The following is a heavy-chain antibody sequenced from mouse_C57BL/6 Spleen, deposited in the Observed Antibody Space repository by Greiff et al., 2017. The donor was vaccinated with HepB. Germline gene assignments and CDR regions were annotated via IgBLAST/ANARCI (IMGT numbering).Heavy chain of an antibody. CDR1: GFTFSDYY. Sequence: EVKLMESGGGLVQPGGSLKLSCAASGFTFSDYYMYWVRQTPEKRLEWVAYISNGGGSTYYPDTVKGRFTISRDNAKKTLYLQMSRLKSEDTAMYYCARVYYGSGDLYFDVCGTGTTVTVSS. J-gene: IGHJ1*03. D-gene: IGHD1-1*01. CDR2: ISNGGGST. V-gene: IGHV5-12*01. CDR3: ARVYYGSGDLYFDV.